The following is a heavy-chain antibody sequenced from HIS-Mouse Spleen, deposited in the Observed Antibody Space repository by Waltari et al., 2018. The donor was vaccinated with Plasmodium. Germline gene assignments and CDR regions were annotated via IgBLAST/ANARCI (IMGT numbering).Heavy chain of an antibody. CDR1: GFTFSSYS. Sequence: EVQLVESGGGLVKPGGSLRLSCAASGFTFSSYSMNWVRQAPGKGLGWVSFISSISSYLYSADSVKGRFTISRDNAKNSLYLQMNSLRAEDTAVYYCAREDILTGYYNDYWYFDLWGRGTLVTVSS. V-gene: IGHV3-21*01. J-gene: IGHJ2*01. CDR2: ISSISSYL. CDR3: AREDILTGYYNDYWYFDL. D-gene: IGHD3-9*01.